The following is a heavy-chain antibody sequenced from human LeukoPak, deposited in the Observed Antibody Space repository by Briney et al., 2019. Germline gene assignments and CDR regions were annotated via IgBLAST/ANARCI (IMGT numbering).Heavy chain of an antibody. Sequence: PSETLSLTCTVSGGSISSGSYYWSWIRQPAGKGLEWIGRIYTSGSTNYNPSLKSRVTISVDTSKNQFSLMLSSVTAADTAVYYCARDSRVATALIPNAFDIWGQGTMVTVSS. D-gene: IGHD2-21*02. V-gene: IGHV4-61*02. CDR1: GGSISSGSYY. CDR2: IYTSGST. J-gene: IGHJ3*02. CDR3: ARDSRVATALIPNAFDI.